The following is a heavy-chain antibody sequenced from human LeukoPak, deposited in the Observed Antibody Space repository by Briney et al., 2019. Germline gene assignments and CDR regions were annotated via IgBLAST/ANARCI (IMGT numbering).Heavy chain of an antibody. CDR2: INHSGST. Sequence: SETLSLTCAVYGGSFSGYYWSWIRQPPGKGLEWIGEINHSGSTNYNPSLKSRVTISVDTSKNQFSLKLSSVTAADTAVYYCASTKGYCTNGVCYGHFDYWGQGTLVTASS. V-gene: IGHV4-34*01. D-gene: IGHD2-8*01. CDR1: GGSFSGYY. CDR3: ASTKGYCTNGVCYGHFDY. J-gene: IGHJ4*02.